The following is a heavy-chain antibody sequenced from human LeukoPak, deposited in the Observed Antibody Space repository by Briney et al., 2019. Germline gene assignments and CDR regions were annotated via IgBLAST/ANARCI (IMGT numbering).Heavy chain of an antibody. J-gene: IGHJ4*02. CDR1: GGSISRGGYY. CDR3: ARSIIGTRSKFDY. Sequence: SQTLSLTCSVSGGSISRGGYYWSWIRQHPGKGLEWIGYISYSGSTNYNPSLKSRVTISLDTSKNQFALKLSSVTAADTAVYYCARSIIGTRSKFDYWGQGTLVTVSS. V-gene: IGHV4-61*08. D-gene: IGHD1/OR15-1a*01. CDR2: ISYSGST.